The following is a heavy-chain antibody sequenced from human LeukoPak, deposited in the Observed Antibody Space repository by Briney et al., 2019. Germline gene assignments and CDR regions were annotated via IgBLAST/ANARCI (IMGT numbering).Heavy chain of an antibody. Sequence: PGGSLRLSCVASEFTFSTYWMTWVRQAPGKGLEWVANIKQDGSEKYYVDSVKGRFTISRDNSKNTLYLQMNSLRAEDTAVYYCAKDWTIVVVPAAMGEAVDYWGQGTLVTVSS. CDR2: IKQDGSEK. CDR3: AKDWTIVVVPAAMGEAVDY. V-gene: IGHV3-7*01. D-gene: IGHD2-2*01. J-gene: IGHJ4*02. CDR1: EFTFSTYW.